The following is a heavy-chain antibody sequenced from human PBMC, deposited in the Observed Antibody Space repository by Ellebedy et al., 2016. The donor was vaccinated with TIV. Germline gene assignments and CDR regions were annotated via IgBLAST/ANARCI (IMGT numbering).Heavy chain of an antibody. Sequence: GESLKISXAASGFTFSSYAMHWVRQAPGKGLEWVAVISYDGSNKYYADSVKGRFTISRDNSKNTLYLQMNSLRAEDTAVYYCARVVAAATELGGFDPWGQGTLVTVSS. V-gene: IGHV3-30-3*01. D-gene: IGHD6-13*01. CDR3: ARVVAAATELGGFDP. CDR2: ISYDGSNK. J-gene: IGHJ5*02. CDR1: GFTFSSYA.